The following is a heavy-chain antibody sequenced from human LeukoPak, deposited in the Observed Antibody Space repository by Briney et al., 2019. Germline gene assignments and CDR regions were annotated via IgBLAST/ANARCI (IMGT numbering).Heavy chain of an antibody. Sequence: GGSLRLSCAASGFTFSSYSMNWVRQAPGKGLEWVSSISSSSSYIYYADSVKGRFTISRDNAKNSLYLQMNSLRAEDTAVYYCARDPSAMIVVVASPDAFDIWGQGTMVTVSS. J-gene: IGHJ3*02. CDR1: GFTFSSYS. D-gene: IGHD3-22*01. V-gene: IGHV3-21*01. CDR2: ISSSSSYI. CDR3: ARDPSAMIVVVASPDAFDI.